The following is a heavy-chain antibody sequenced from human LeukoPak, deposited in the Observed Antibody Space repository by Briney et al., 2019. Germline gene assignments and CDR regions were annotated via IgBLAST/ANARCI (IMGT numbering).Heavy chain of an antibody. V-gene: IGHV3-23*01. D-gene: IGHD3-10*01. CDR3: AKGQRSMGLWFGHRAKYYYVDV. CDR1: GFTFSSYA. Sequence: GGSLRLSCAASGFTFSSYAMSWVRQAPGKGLEWVSAISGSGGSTYYADSVKGRFTISRDNSKNTLYLQMNSLRAEDTAVYYCAKGQRSMGLWFGHRAKYYYVDVWGKGTTVTVSS. CDR2: ISGSGGST. J-gene: IGHJ6*03.